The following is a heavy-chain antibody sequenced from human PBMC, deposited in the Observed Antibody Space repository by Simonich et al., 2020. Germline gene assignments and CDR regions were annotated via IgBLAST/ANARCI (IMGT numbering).Heavy chain of an antibody. Sequence: QVQLVQSGAEVKKPGASVKVSCKASGYTFTGYYMHWVRQAPGQGLEWMVWINPNSGDTNYAQKFQGSVTMTRDTSISTAYMELSRLRSDDTAVYYCARVRFDAFDIWGQGTMVTVSS. CDR2: INPNSGDT. V-gene: IGHV1-2*02. CDR3: ARVRFDAFDI. CDR1: GYTFTGYY. J-gene: IGHJ3*02.